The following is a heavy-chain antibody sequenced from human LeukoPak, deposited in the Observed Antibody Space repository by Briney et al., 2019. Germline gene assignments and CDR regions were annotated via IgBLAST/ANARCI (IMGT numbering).Heavy chain of an antibody. V-gene: IGHV1-8*02. CDR3: ARGPPNQWLVHKIDY. D-gene: IGHD6-19*01. J-gene: IGHJ4*02. CDR1: GYTFTDFD. Sequence: ASVKVSCKASGYTFTDFDINWVRQATGQGLEWMGWMNPDTGNTGYAQKFQGRVTMTRNTSISTAYMELSSLRSEDTAVYYCARGPPNQWLVHKIDYWGQGTLVTVSS. CDR2: MNPDTGNT.